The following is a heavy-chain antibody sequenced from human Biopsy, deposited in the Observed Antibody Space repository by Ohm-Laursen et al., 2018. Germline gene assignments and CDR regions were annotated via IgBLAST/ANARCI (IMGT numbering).Heavy chain of an antibody. V-gene: IGHV3-30*18. CDR2: VSSDGKNK. D-gene: IGHD3-22*01. CDR1: GFTLSNYG. J-gene: IGHJ5*02. CDR3: AKSPSITMMTNWFDT. Sequence: SLRLSCTASGFTLSNYGMHWVRQAPGRGLEWVAAVSSDGKNKHYADSVQGRFTISRDNSKDTLYLQMNSLRAEDTAVYYCAKSPSITMMTNWFDTWGQGTLVTVPS.